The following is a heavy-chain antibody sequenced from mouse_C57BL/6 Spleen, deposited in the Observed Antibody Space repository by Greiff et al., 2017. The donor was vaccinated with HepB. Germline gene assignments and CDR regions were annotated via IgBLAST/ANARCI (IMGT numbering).Heavy chain of an antibody. Sequence: VQLQQSGPELVKPGASVKISCKASGYAFSSSWMNWVKQRPGKGLEWIGRIYPGDGDTNYNGKFKGKATLTADKSSSTAYMQLSSLTSEDSAVYFCARLYPNWDGNYFDYWGQGTTLTVSS. D-gene: IGHD4-1*01. CDR1: GYAFSSSW. CDR2: IYPGDGDT. CDR3: ARLYPNWDGNYFDY. V-gene: IGHV1-82*01. J-gene: IGHJ2*01.